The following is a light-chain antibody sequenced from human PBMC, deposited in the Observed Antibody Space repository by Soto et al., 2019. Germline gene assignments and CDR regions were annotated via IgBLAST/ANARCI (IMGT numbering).Light chain of an antibody. CDR1: QGISSW. CDR3: QQYSRYPYT. V-gene: IGKV1D-16*01. CDR2: AAS. Sequence: DLQMTQSPSSLSASVGDRVTITCRATQGISSWLAWYQQKPEKAPKCLIYAASSLQSGVPSRFSGSWSGTDFTLTISSLQPEDFATYYCQQYSRYPYTFGQGTKLEIK. J-gene: IGKJ2*01.